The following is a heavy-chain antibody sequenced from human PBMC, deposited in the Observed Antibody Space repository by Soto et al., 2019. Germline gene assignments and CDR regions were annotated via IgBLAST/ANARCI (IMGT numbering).Heavy chain of an antibody. D-gene: IGHD1-26*01. CDR2: VHSSGGT. CDR1: HGSLTTGYYF. V-gene: IGHV4-39*01. Sequence: PXXTLSLPGTVSHGSLTTGYYFRAWIHQPPGKGLEFIGIVHSSGGTYYSPSLKIRASISIDKSKNQFSLKLTSLNAGDTAVYFCASVVVGATRQTGSAQWGQGTLVTVSS. CDR3: ASVVVGATRQTGSAQ. J-gene: IGHJ4*02.